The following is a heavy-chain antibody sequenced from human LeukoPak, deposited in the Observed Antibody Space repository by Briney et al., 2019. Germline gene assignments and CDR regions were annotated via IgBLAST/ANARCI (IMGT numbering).Heavy chain of an antibody. CDR1: GYTFTSYG. D-gene: IGHD4-17*01. Sequence: ASVKVSCKASGYTFTSYGISWVRQAPGQGLEWMGWISAYNGNTNYAQKLQGRVTMTTDTSTSTAYMELSSLRSEGTAVYYCARVVETHTVTTGYYYMDVWGKGTTVTVSS. V-gene: IGHV1-18*01. CDR2: ISAYNGNT. J-gene: IGHJ6*03. CDR3: ARVVETHTVTTGYYYMDV.